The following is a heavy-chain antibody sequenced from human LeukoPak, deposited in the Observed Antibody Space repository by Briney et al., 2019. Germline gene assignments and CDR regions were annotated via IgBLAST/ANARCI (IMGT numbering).Heavy chain of an antibody. D-gene: IGHD2-2*01. Sequence: SETLSLTCTVSGGSISSYYWSWIRQPPGKGLEWIGYIYYSGSTNYNPSLKSRVTISVDTSKNQFSLKLSSVTAADTAVYYCARGYCSSTSCYYARKSHFDYWGQGTLVTVSS. CDR1: GGSISSYY. J-gene: IGHJ4*02. V-gene: IGHV4-59*12. CDR2: IYYSGST. CDR3: ARGYCSSTSCYYARKSHFDY.